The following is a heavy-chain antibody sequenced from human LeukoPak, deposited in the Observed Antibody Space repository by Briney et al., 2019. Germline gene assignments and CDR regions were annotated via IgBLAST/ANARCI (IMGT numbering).Heavy chain of an antibody. CDR1: GYTFTSYG. CDR2: INTYSGDT. D-gene: IGHD3-22*01. V-gene: IGHV1-18*01. J-gene: IGHJ4*02. Sequence: ASVKVSCKASGYTFTSYGISWVRRAPGQGLEWMGWINTYSGDTNYAQKFQGRVTMTTDTSTSTAYTELRSLRFDDTAVYFCARVGYDRDFDSWGQGTLVTVSS. CDR3: ARVGYDRDFDS.